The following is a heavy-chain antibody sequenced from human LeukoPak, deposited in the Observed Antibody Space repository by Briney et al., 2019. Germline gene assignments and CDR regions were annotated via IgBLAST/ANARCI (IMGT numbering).Heavy chain of an antibody. CDR1: GDTFSSFG. D-gene: IGHD1-26*01. CDR2: ISVYNGNT. Sequence: ASVKVSCKASGDTFSSFGFSWVRQAPGQGPEWMGWISVYNGNTVYAQKVQGRVTMTTDTSTGTAYMNLRSLTSGDAAMYYCARDLKGRSYYEFEYWGQGTLVTVSS. V-gene: IGHV1-18*01. CDR3: ARDLKGRSYYEFEY. J-gene: IGHJ4*02.